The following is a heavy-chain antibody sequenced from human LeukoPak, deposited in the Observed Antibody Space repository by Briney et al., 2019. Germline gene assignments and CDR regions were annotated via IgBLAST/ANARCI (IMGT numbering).Heavy chain of an antibody. CDR3: AREAVAGGLDY. D-gene: IGHD6-19*01. CDR2: IYSGGST. V-gene: IGHV3-53*01. J-gene: IGHJ4*02. CDR1: GFKFDDYG. Sequence: PGGSLRLSCAASGFKFDDYGMSWVRQAPGKGLEWVSVIYSGGSTYYADSVKGRFTISRDNSKNTLYLQMNSLRAEDTAVYYCAREAVAGGLDYWGQGTLVTVSS.